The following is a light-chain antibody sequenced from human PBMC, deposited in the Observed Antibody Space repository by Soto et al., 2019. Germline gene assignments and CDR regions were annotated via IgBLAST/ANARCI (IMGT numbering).Light chain of an antibody. CDR3: SSYTISNTLV. J-gene: IGLJ1*01. V-gene: IGLV2-14*01. Sequence: QSALTQPASVSGSPGQSIAISCTGTSSDIGSYNYVSWYQQHPGKAPKLMIHEVSNRPSGVSDRFSGSKSGNTASLTISGLQADDEADYYCSSYTISNTLVFGSGTKVTVL. CDR2: EVS. CDR1: SSDIGSYNY.